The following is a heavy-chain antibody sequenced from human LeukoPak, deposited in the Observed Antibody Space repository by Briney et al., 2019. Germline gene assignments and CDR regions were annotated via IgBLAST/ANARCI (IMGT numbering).Heavy chain of an antibody. J-gene: IGHJ4*02. Sequence: ASVKVSCKASGYTFTGYYMHWVRQAPEQGLEWMGRINPNSGGTNYAQKFQGRVTMTRDTSISTAYMELSRLRSDDTAVYYCARDISGYDYEGLFDYWGQGTLVTVSS. CDR2: INPNSGGT. CDR1: GYTFTGYY. V-gene: IGHV1-2*06. CDR3: ARDISGYDYEGLFDY. D-gene: IGHD5-12*01.